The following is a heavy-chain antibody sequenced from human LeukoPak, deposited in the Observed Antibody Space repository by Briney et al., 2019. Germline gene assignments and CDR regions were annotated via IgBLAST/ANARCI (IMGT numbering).Heavy chain of an antibody. D-gene: IGHD4/OR15-4a*01. V-gene: IGHV1-46*01. CDR1: GFTFINYY. CDR2: INLSGGST. CDR3: ARDLDYGEKSEDY. Sequence: ASVKVSCKASGFTFINYYMHWVRQAPGQGLEWLGIINLSGGSTHYPQKFQDRVTMTRDTSTSTVYMELSSLRSEDTAVYYCARDLDYGEKSEDYWGQGTLVTISS. J-gene: IGHJ4*02.